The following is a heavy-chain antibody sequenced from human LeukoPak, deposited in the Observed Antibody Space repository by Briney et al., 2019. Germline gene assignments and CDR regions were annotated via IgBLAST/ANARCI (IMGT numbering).Heavy chain of an antibody. Sequence: GSLILSCAASGFTFSSYAMSWVRQAPGKGLEWVSAISGSGGSTYYADSVKGRFTISRDNSKNTLYLQMNSLRAEDTAVYYCAKDPFCSGGSCYSLWGQGTLVTVSS. J-gene: IGHJ4*02. CDR2: ISGSGGST. CDR1: GFTFSSYA. CDR3: AKDPFCSGGSCYSL. V-gene: IGHV3-23*01. D-gene: IGHD2-15*01.